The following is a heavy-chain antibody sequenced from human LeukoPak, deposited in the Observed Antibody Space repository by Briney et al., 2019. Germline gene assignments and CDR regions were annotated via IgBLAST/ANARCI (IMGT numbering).Heavy chain of an antibody. D-gene: IGHD3-22*01. CDR1: GYTFTSYY. V-gene: IGHV1-69*13. CDR2: IIPIFGTA. J-gene: IGHJ4*02. Sequence: GASVKVSCKASGYTFTSYYMHWVRQAPGQGLEWMGGIIPIFGTANYAQKFQGRVTITADESTSTAYMELSSLRSEDTAVYYCATFSYYDSSGYYSIDYWGQGTLVTVSS. CDR3: ATFSYYDSSGYYSIDY.